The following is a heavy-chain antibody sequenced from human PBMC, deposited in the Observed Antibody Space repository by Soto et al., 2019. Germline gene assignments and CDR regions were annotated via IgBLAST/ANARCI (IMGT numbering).Heavy chain of an antibody. CDR3: ARVRHSTYGIDV. D-gene: IGHD6-13*01. Sequence: GGSLRLSCAASAFTFSNYNMIWVRQAPGKGLEWVSYISGSTTYIYYADSLKGRFTISRDDAKNSLYLQMNSLTADDTAVYYCARVRHSTYGIDVWGQGTTVTVSS. CDR1: AFTFSNYN. CDR2: ISGSTTYI. V-gene: IGHV3-21*01. J-gene: IGHJ6*02.